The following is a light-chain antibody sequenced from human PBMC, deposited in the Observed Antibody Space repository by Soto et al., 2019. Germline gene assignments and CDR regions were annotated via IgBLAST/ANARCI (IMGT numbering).Light chain of an antibody. CDR3: SSFRSSSTPGWI. CDR2: EVT. J-gene: IGLJ2*01. Sequence: QSALTQPASVSGSPGQSITISCTGTSSDVGGYNYVSWYQQHPGKAPKLMIYEVTNRPSGVSNRFSGSKSGNTASLTISGLQAEDEADYYCSSFRSSSTPGWIFGGGTKVTVL. V-gene: IGLV2-14*01. CDR1: SSDVGGYNY.